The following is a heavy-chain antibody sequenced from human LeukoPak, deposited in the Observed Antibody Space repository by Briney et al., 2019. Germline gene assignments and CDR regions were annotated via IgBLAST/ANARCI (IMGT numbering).Heavy chain of an antibody. D-gene: IGHD2-8*02. Sequence: GASVKASCKASGYTFTTFEISWVRQAPGQGLEWMGWVNPNSGDTGYAQQIQGRVNLTRNTAIATAYMELSSLKSEDTAVYYCARVDTGLTYWGQGTLIIVSS. CDR2: VNPNSGDT. V-gene: IGHV1-8*02. CDR3: ARVDTGLTY. J-gene: IGHJ4*02. CDR1: GYTFTTFE.